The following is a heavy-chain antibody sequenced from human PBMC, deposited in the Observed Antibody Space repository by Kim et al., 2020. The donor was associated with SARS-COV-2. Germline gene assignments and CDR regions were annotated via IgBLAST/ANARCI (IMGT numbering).Heavy chain of an antibody. V-gene: IGHV1-2*04. J-gene: IGHJ4*02. CDR2: INPNSGGT. Sequence: ASVKVSCKASGYTFTGYYMHWVRQAPGQGLEWMGWINPNSGGTNYAQKFQGWVTMTRDTSISTAYMELSRLRSDDTAVYYCAREPAPGQHLDYWGQGTLVTVSS. CDR3: AREPAPGQHLDY. D-gene: IGHD6-13*01. CDR1: GYTFTGYY.